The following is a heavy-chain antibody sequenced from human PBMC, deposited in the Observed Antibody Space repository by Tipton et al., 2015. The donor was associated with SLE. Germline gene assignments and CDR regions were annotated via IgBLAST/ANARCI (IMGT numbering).Heavy chain of an antibody. CDR3: AGGIADEPRFGDY. J-gene: IGHJ4*02. CDR2: IYHDWST. CDR1: GGSISDSSHY. Sequence: TLSLTCTVSGGSISDSSHYWVWIRQSPGKGLEWVGSIYHDWSTYYNVALNSRATISIDASKNQFSLSLRSVTAADTAVYYCAGGIADEPRFGDYWGQGTLVTVSS. D-gene: IGHD6-13*01. V-gene: IGHV4-39*07.